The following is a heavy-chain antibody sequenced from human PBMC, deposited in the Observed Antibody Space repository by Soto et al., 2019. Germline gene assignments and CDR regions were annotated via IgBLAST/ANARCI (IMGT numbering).Heavy chain of an antibody. J-gene: IGHJ6*03. CDR3: ARGLRGRFANYYMDV. V-gene: IGHV1-8*01. Sequence: ASVKVSCKASGYTFTSYDINWVRQATGQGLEWMGWMNPNRGKTDYTQKFQGRVTITADKSTSTAYMELSSLRSEDPAVYYCARGLRGRFANYYMDVWGKGTTVTVSS. D-gene: IGHD3-3*01. CDR2: MNPNRGKT. CDR1: GYTFTSYD.